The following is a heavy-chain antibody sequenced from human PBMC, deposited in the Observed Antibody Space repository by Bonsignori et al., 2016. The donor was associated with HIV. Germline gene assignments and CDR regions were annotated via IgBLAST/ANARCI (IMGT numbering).Heavy chain of an antibody. CDR2: IHSDGSST. J-gene: IGHJ4*02. V-gene: IGHV3-74*01. CDR3: ARDGAVAVFDY. D-gene: IGHD6-19*01. Sequence: VRQMPGKGLVWVSRIHSDGSSTSYADSVKGRFTISRDNAKNTLYLQMNSLRAEDTAVYYCARDGAVAVFDYWGQGTLVTVSS.